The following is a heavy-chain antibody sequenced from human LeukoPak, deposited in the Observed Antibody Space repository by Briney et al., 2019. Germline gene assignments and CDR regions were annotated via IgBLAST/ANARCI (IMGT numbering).Heavy chain of an antibody. D-gene: IGHD3-22*01. CDR1: GFTFSSYA. CDR3: AKGILYYYESSGYYPGDY. Sequence: PGGSLRLSCAASGFTFSSYAMSWVRQAPGKGLEWVSAISGSGGSTYYADSVKGRFTISRDNSKNTLYLQMSSLRAEDTAVYYCAKGILYYYESSGYYPGDYWGQGTLVTVSS. J-gene: IGHJ4*02. V-gene: IGHV3-23*01. CDR2: ISGSGGST.